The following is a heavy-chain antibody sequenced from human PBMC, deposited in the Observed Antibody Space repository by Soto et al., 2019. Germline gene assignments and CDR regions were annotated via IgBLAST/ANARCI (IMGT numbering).Heavy chain of an antibody. CDR1: GFSFSAYW. V-gene: IGHV3-7*01. Sequence: EVQLVESGGGLVQPGGSLRLSCEASGFSFSAYWMSWVRQAPGKGLEWVANIKQDGSEQYYVDSVKGRFTISGNNAKNSLYLQMNSLRAEDTAVFYCARDFDVWGRGTLVTVSS. CDR2: IKQDGSEQ. J-gene: IGHJ2*01. CDR3: ARDFDV.